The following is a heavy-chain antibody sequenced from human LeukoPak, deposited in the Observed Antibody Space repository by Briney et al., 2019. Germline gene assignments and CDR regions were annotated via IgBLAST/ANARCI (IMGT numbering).Heavy chain of an antibody. J-gene: IGHJ4*02. D-gene: IGHD2-2*01. CDR1: GGTFSSYA. V-gene: IGHV1-69*01. CDR2: IIPIFGTA. Sequence: SMKVSCKASGGTFSSYAISWVRQAPGQGLEWMGGIIPIFGTANFAQKFQGRVTITADESTSAAYMELSSLRSEDTAVYYCARGWNIVVVPAGAYESYFDYWGQGTLVTVSS. CDR3: ARGWNIVVVPAGAYESYFDY.